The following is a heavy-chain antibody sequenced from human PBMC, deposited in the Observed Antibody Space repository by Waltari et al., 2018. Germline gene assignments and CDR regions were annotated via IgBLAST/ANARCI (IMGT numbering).Heavy chain of an antibody. CDR2: INAGNGNT. V-gene: IGHV1-3*01. J-gene: IGHJ4*02. CDR1: GYTFTSYA. D-gene: IGHD3-22*01. CDR3: ASLHDSSGPYYFDY. Sequence: QVQLVQSGAEVKKPGPSVKVSCKASGYTFTSYAMHWVRPAPGQRLEWMGWINAGNGNTKYSQKFQGRVTITRDTSASTAYMELSSLRSEDTAVYYCASLHDSSGPYYFDYWGQGTLVTVSS.